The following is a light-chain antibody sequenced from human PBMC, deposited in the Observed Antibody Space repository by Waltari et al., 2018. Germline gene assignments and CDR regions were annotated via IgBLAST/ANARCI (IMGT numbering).Light chain of an antibody. V-gene: IGKV3-15*01. CDR3: QQYNNWPPLYT. CDR1: QSVNNN. J-gene: IGKJ2*01. Sequence: ETVMTQSPATLSVSPGESATLSCRASQSVNNNLAWYQQKPGQAPRLLIHGASTRATGVPARFSGSGSGTDFTLTITSLQSEDFAIYYCQQYNNWPPLYTFGQGTKLE. CDR2: GAS.